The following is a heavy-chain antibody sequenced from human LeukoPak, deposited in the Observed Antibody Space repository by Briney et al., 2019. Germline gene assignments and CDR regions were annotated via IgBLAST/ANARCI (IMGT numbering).Heavy chain of an antibody. CDR1: GFTFSNHW. CDR3: ARDQRVTGRPDIDY. D-gene: IGHD6-6*01. J-gene: IGHJ4*02. CDR2: ISGDGSSP. Sequence: RGSVRLSCPASGFTFSNHWMHWVRQTPGKGLVWVSRISGDGSSPTYADSVKGRFTISRDNAKNTLYLQMNDLRAEDTAMYYCARDQRVTGRPDIDYWGQGNLVIV. V-gene: IGHV3-74*03.